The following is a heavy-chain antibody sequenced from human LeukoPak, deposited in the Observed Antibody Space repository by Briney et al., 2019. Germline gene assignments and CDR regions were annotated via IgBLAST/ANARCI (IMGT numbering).Heavy chain of an antibody. J-gene: IGHJ2*01. CDR3: ARPASRGVGRYFDL. Sequence: GGSLRLSCAASGFTFSSYGMHWVRQAPGKGLEWVSALSGSGDNTYYADSVKGRFTISRDNSKNTLCLQMNSLRAEDTALYYCARPASRGVGRYFDLWGRGSLVTVSS. D-gene: IGHD3-10*01. CDR1: GFTFSSYG. V-gene: IGHV3-23*01. CDR2: LSGSGDNT.